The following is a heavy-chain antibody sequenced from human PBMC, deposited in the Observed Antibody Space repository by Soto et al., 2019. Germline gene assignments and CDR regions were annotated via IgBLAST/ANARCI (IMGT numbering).Heavy chain of an antibody. CDR2: IYYSGTT. CDR1: GDSINNADYY. V-gene: IGHV4-31*03. Sequence: QVQLQESGPGLVKPSQTLSLNCSVSGDSINNADYYWSWIRQHAGQGLEWIGYIYYSGTTYYNPSRKWRVTISMDTSKNQFSLETSSVTAADTAVYYCARVRAHAFDIRGQGTMVTVSS. J-gene: IGHJ3*02. CDR3: ARVRAHAFDI.